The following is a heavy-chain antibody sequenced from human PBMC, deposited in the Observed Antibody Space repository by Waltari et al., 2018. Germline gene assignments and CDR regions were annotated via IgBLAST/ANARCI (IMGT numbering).Heavy chain of an antibody. CDR2: IYYSGST. CDR1: GGSISSHY. V-gene: IGHV4-59*11. Sequence: QVQLQESGPGLVKPSETLSLTCTVSGGSISSHYWSWIRQPPGKGLEWIGYIYYSGSTNYTPSLKSRVTISVDTSKNQFSLKLSSVTAADTAVYYCARDGKDGYNNYWGQGTLVTVSS. CDR3: ARDGKDGYNNY. D-gene: IGHD5-12*01. J-gene: IGHJ4*02.